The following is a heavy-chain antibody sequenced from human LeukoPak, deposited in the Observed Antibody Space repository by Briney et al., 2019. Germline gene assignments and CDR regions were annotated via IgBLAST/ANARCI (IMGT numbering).Heavy chain of an antibody. CDR3: AREVAAAVRFDY. D-gene: IGHD6-13*01. V-gene: IGHV3-7*01. CDR2: IKEDGSDK. Sequence: GGSLRLSCAASGFTFSNYWMSWVRQTPGKGLEWVANIKEDGSDKYYVDSVKGRFTISRDNAKNSLYLQMNSLRAEDTAVYYCAREVAAAVRFDYWGQGTLVTVSS. J-gene: IGHJ4*02. CDR1: GFTFSNYW.